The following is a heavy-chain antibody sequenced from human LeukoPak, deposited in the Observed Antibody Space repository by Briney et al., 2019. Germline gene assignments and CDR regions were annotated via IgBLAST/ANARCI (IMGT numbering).Heavy chain of an antibody. V-gene: IGHV1-69*01. CDR2: IIPIFGTA. J-gene: IGHJ6*03. CDR1: GGTFSSYA. D-gene: IGHD3-3*01. Sequence: SVKVSCKASGGTFSSYAISWVRQAPGQGLEWMGGIIPIFGTANYAQKFQGRVTITADESTGTAYMELSSLRSEDTAVYYCARLTLIFGVVTPHYYYMDVWGKGTTVTVSS. CDR3: ARLTLIFGVVTPHYYYMDV.